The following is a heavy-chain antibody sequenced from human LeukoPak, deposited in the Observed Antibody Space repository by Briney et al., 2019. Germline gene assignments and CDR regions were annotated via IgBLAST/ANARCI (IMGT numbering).Heavy chain of an antibody. CDR1: GYTFTGYY. J-gene: IGHJ5*02. V-gene: IGHV1-2*06. CDR3: AREIRLARNWFDP. Sequence: ASVNVSCTASGYTFTGYYMHWVRQALGQGLEWMGRINPNSGGTNYAQKFQGRVTMTRDTSISTAYMELSRLRSDDTAVYYCAREIRLARNWFDPWGQGALVTVSS. D-gene: IGHD6-19*01. CDR2: INPNSGGT.